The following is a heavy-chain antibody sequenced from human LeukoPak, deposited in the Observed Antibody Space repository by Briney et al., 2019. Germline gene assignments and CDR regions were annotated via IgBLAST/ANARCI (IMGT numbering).Heavy chain of an antibody. CDR3: ARGKANRRHFDY. CDR1: GFTFSDYA. CDR2: ISYNGNKE. Sequence: GGSLRLSCAASGFTFSDYAMHWVRQAPGKGLEWVTLISYNGNKEYYADSVKGRVTISRHNSKNTLYLQMNSLRAEDTAVYYCARGKANRRHFDYWGQGTLVTVSS. J-gene: IGHJ4*02. V-gene: IGHV3-30*14. D-gene: IGHD1-1*01.